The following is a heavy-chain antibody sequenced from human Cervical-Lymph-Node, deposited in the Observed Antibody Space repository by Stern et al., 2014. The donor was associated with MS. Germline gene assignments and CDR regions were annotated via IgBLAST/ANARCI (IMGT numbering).Heavy chain of an antibody. J-gene: IGHJ4*02. Sequence: VQLVESGGGVVQPGRSLRLSCAASGFTFSSYGMHWVRQAPGKGLEWVAVIWYDGSNKYYADSVKGRFTISRDNSKNTLYLQMNSLRAEDTAVYYCARDRGRYCSGGSCYSGFDYWGQGTLVTVSS. CDR3: ARDRGRYCSGGSCYSGFDY. D-gene: IGHD2-15*01. CDR2: IWYDGSNK. V-gene: IGHV3-33*01. CDR1: GFTFSSYG.